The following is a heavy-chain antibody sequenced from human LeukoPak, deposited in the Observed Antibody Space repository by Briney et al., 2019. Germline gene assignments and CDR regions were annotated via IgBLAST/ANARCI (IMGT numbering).Heavy chain of an antibody. J-gene: IGHJ4*02. D-gene: IGHD5-18*01. CDR2: ISAYNGNT. Sequence: ASVKVSCKASGYTFTSYGISWVRQAPGQGLEWMGWISAYNGNTNYVQKLQGRVTKTTDTSTSTAYMELRSLRSDDTAVYYCARSGYSYGYGDFDYWGQGTLVTVSS. V-gene: IGHV1-18*01. CDR1: GYTFTSYG. CDR3: ARSGYSYGYGDFDY.